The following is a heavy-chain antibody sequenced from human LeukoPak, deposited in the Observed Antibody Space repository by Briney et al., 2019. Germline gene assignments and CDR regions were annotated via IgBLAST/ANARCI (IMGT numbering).Heavy chain of an antibody. Sequence: GGSLRLSCAASGFTFSSYAMHWVRQAPGKGLEWVAAISYDGSIKYSADSVKGRFTISRDNSKNALYLQMDSLRADDTAVYYCVRQGDQSIHDAFDVWGQGTMVTVSS. CDR1: GFTFSSYA. V-gene: IGHV3-30*04. D-gene: IGHD5-24*01. CDR3: VRQGDQSIHDAFDV. CDR2: ISYDGSIK. J-gene: IGHJ3*01.